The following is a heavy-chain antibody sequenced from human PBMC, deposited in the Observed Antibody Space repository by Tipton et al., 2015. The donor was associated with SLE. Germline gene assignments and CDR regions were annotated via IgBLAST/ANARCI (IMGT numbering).Heavy chain of an antibody. CDR1: GFTFSNAW. Sequence: SLRLSCAASGFTFSNAWMSWVRQAPGKGLEWVSYISDSSGSATGYADSVKGRFTISRDNAKNSLSLQMNSLRAEDTAVYYCATDLPGDRDFDYWGQGTLVTVSS. CDR2: ISDSSGSAT. D-gene: IGHD7-27*01. V-gene: IGHV3-11*04. CDR3: ATDLPGDRDFDY. J-gene: IGHJ4*02.